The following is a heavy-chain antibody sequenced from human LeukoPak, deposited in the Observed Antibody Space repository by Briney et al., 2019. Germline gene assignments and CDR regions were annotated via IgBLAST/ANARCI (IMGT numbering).Heavy chain of an antibody. CDR1: GFTFSSYS. J-gene: IGHJ6*02. CDR3: ARGLLWFGELPPYGMDV. D-gene: IGHD3-10*01. CDR2: ISSSSSYI. V-gene: IGHV3-21*01. Sequence: GGSLRLSCAASGFTFSSYSMNWVRQAPGKGLEWVSSISSSSSYIYYADSVKGRFTISRDNAKDSLYLQMNSLRAEDTAVYYCARGLLWFGELPPYGMDVWGQGTTVTVSS.